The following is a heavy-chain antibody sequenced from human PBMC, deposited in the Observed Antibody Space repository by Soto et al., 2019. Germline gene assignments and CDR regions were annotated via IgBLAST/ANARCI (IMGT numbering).Heavy chain of an antibody. D-gene: IGHD3-16*02. CDR2: INPNSGGT. CDR1: GYTFTGNY. CDR3: ARDGAPAYYDYVWGSCRGGWFDP. Sequence: ASVKVSCKASGYTFTGNYMHWVRQAPGQGLEWMGWINPNSGGTNYAQKFQGWVTMTRDTSISTAYMELSRLRSDDTAVYYCARDGAPAYYDYVWGSCRGGWFDPWGQGTLVTVSS. J-gene: IGHJ5*02. V-gene: IGHV1-2*04.